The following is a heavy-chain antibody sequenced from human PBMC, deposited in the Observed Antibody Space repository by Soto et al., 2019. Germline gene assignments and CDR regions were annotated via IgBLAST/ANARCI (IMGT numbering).Heavy chain of an antibody. CDR1: GGSFSGYY. D-gene: IGHD6-19*01. J-gene: IGHJ5*02. CDR2: INHSGST. V-gene: IGHV4-34*01. CDR3: ARGYPHREVVAGTSQWFDP. Sequence: QVQLQQWGAGLLKPSETLSLTCAVYGGSFSGYYWSWIRQPPGKGLEWIGEINHSGSTNYNPSLMSRVTRSVDTSKNQFSLKLSAVTAADTAVYYCARGYPHREVVAGTSQWFDPWGQGTLVTVSS.